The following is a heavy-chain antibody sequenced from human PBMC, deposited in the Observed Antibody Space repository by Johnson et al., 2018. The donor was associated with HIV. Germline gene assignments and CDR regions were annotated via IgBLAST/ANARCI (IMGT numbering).Heavy chain of an antibody. CDR2: ISYDGSNK. V-gene: IGHV3-30-3*01. J-gene: IGHJ3*02. D-gene: IGHD7-27*01. CDR1: GFIFSSYW. Sequence: QVQLVESGGGLVQPGGSLRLSCAASGFIFSSYWMSWVRQAPGKGLEWVAVISYDGSNKYYADSVKGRFTISRDNSKNTLYLQMNSLRAEDTAVYYCAKTTRGNWGSCFDIWGQGTMVTVSS. CDR3: AKTTRGNWGSCFDI.